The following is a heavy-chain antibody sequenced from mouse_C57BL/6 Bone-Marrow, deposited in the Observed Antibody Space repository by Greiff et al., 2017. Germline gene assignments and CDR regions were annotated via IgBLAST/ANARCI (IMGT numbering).Heavy chain of an antibody. V-gene: IGHV1-69*01. CDR2: IDPSDSYT. Sequence: QVQLQQPGAELVMPGASVKLSCKASGYTFTSYWMHWVKQRPGQGLEWIGEIDPSDSYTNYNQKFKGKSTLTVDKSSSTAYMQLSSLTSEDSAVYYCARSGLRGDYAMDDWGQGTSVTVSS. CDR3: ARSGLRGDYAMDD. J-gene: IGHJ4*01. CDR1: GYTFTSYW. D-gene: IGHD1-1*01.